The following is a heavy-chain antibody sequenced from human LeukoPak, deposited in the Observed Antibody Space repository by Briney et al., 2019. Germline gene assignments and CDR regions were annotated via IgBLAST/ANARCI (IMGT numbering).Heavy chain of an antibody. Sequence: SGGSLRLSCAASGFTFSSYGVHWVRQAPGKGLEWVAVISYDGNGKYYADSVQGRFTISRDYSRNTVYLQMNSLRGDDTALYYCAKDRERGYSYGFMDVWGKGTTVTVSS. J-gene: IGHJ6*03. CDR2: ISYDGNGK. D-gene: IGHD5-18*01. CDR3: AKDRERGYSYGFMDV. CDR1: GFTFSSYG. V-gene: IGHV3-30*18.